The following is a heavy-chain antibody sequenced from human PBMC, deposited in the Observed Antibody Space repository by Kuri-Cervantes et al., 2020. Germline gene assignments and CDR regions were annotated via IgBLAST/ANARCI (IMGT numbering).Heavy chain of an antibody. Sequence: GESLKTSFAASGFTFSSYGMHWVRQAPGKGLEWVAVISYDGSNKYYAGSVKGRFTISRDNSKNTLYLQMNSLRAEDTAVYYCAHRGRSVSDAFDIWGQGTMVTVSS. CDR2: ISYDGSNK. D-gene: IGHD1-14*01. CDR1: GFTFSSYG. CDR3: AHRGRSVSDAFDI. J-gene: IGHJ3*02. V-gene: IGHV3-30*03.